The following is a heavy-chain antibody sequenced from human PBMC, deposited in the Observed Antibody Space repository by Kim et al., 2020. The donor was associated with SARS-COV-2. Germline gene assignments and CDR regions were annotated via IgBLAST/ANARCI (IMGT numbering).Heavy chain of an antibody. V-gene: IGHV1-3*01. CDR3: ARVPYYDILTGLFDY. Sequence: ASVKVSCKASGYTFTSYAMHWVRQAPGQRLEWMGWINAGNGNTKYSQKFQGRVTITRDTSASTAYMELSSLRSEDTAVYYCARVPYYDILTGLFDYWGQGTLVTVSS. CDR1: GYTFTSYA. J-gene: IGHJ4*02. CDR2: INAGNGNT. D-gene: IGHD3-9*01.